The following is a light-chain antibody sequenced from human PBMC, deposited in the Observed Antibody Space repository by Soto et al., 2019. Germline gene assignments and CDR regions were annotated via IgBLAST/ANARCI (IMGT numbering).Light chain of an antibody. CDR3: QHYDGYLAQT. V-gene: IGKV1-13*02. CDR1: QGINRG. Sequence: AIQLTQSPSSLSASVGDRVTINCRASQGINRGLAWYQQKPGNAPKLLIYDASTLGSGVPSRFSGSGSVTDFNLTISSLQPEDFATYYCQHYDGYLAQTFGQGTRLEIK. J-gene: IGKJ2*01. CDR2: DAS.